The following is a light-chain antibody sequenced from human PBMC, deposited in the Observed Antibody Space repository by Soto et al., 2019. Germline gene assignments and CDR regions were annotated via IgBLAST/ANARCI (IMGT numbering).Light chain of an antibody. V-gene: IGKV3-11*01. CDR1: QSVSSS. CDR3: QQRSNWPPYT. CDR2: DAS. J-gene: IGKJ2*01. Sequence: EIVLTQSPATLSLSPGERATLSCRASQSVSSSLAWYQQKPAQAPRLLIYDASNRATGIPARFSGSGSGTDFTLTISSLEPEDFAVYYCQQRSNWPPYTFGRGTKLEIK.